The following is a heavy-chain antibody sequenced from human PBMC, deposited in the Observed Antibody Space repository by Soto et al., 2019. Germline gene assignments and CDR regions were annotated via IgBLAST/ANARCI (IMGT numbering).Heavy chain of an antibody. Sequence: HPGGSLRLSCAASGFTFSSYWMHWVRQAPGKGLVWVSRINRDGSSTSYADFVKGRFTISRDNAKNTLYLQMNSLRAEDTAVYYCARDQGRVIDPWGQGTLVTVSS. D-gene: IGHD1-26*01. CDR3: ARDQGRVIDP. J-gene: IGHJ5*02. V-gene: IGHV3-74*01. CDR1: GFTFSSYW. CDR2: INRDGSST.